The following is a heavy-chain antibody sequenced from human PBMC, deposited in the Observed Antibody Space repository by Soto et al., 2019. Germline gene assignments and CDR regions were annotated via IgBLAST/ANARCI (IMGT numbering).Heavy chain of an antibody. CDR2: ISSSSSTI. D-gene: IGHD4-17*01. CDR1: GFTFSSYS. Sequence: GGSLRLSCAASGFTFSSYSMNWVRQAPGKGLEWVSYISSSSSTIYYADSVKGRFTISRDNAKNSLYPQMNSLRAEDTAVYYCARDFYGDYGRFQHWGQGTLVTVSS. J-gene: IGHJ1*01. V-gene: IGHV3-48*01. CDR3: ARDFYGDYGRFQH.